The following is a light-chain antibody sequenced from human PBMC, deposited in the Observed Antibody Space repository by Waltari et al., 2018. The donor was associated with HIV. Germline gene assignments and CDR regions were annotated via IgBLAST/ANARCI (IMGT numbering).Light chain of an antibody. V-gene: IGLV1-40*01. CDR3: QSYDSSLSGSV. J-gene: IGLJ2*01. CDR1: SSNIGAGYD. Sequence: QSVLTQPPSGQRVTISCTGSSSNIGAGYDVHWYQQLPGTAPKLLIYGNSNRPSGVPDRFSGSKSGTSASLAITGLQAEDEADYYCQSYDSSLSGSVFGGGTKLTVL. CDR2: GNS.